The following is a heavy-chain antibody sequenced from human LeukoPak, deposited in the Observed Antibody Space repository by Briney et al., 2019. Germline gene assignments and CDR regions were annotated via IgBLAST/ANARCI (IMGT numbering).Heavy chain of an antibody. V-gene: IGHV4-34*01. J-gene: IGHJ4*02. CDR3: ARLSWIDDYGDSGYAVFDY. Sequence: PSETLSLTCAVYGGSFSGYYWSWIRQPPGKGLEWIGEINHSGSTNYNPSLKSRITISVDTSKNQFSLKLSSVTAADTAVYYCARLSWIDDYGDSGYAVFDYWGQGTLVTVSS. D-gene: IGHD4-17*01. CDR2: INHSGST. CDR1: GGSFSGYY.